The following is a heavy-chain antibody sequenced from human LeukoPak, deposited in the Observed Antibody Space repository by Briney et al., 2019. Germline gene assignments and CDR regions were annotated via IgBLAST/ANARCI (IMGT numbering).Heavy chain of an antibody. CDR3: GRGEVRGVIDH. Sequence: PSDTLSLTCAVFGETFNDQYWSWIRQPPGKALEWIGEIRHGGSTNYHPSFKSRLTTSVDTSRNQFSLHLRSVTAADTAVYYCGRGEVRGVIDHWGPGTLVSVSS. J-gene: IGHJ4*02. D-gene: IGHD3-10*01. CDR1: GETFNDQY. CDR2: IRHGGST. V-gene: IGHV4-34*01.